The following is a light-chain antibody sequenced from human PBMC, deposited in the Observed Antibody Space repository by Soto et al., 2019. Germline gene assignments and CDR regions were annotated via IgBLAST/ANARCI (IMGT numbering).Light chain of an antibody. CDR3: QVWDGNSDHYV. Sequence: SYELTQPPSVSVAPGLTARITCGGNNIGSKSVHWYQQKPGQAPVLVVYDDSDRPSVIPERFSGSHSGTTATLTISRVEAGDEADYYCQVWDGNSDHYVFGTGTKVTVL. CDR2: DDS. CDR1: NIGSKS. V-gene: IGLV3-21*02. J-gene: IGLJ1*01.